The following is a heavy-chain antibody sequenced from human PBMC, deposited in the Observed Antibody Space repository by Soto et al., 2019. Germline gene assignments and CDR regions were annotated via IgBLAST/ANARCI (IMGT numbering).Heavy chain of an antibody. V-gene: IGHV1-18*01. J-gene: IGHJ6*02. Sequence: SGKVCFKASCYTFTSYGISWVRQAPGQGLEWMGWISAYNGNTNYAQKLQGRVTMTTDTSTSTAYMELRSLRSDDTAVYYCARDSRKGTGTRYYYYGMDVWGQGTTVTVSS. CDR2: ISAYNGNT. CDR3: ARDSRKGTGTRYYYYGMDV. D-gene: IGHD1-1*01. CDR1: CYTFTSYG.